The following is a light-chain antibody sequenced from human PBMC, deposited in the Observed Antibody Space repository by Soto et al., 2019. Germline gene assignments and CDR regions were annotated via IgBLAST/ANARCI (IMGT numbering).Light chain of an antibody. CDR1: SSDVGGYNY. CDR3: SSYTSSSTLYV. V-gene: IGLV2-14*01. J-gene: IGLJ1*01. Sequence: QSALTQPASVSGSPGQSITISCTGTSSDVGGYNYVSWYQQHPGRAPKLIIYDVNDRPSGVSDRFSGSKSGNTASLTISGLQAEDAADYYCSSYTSSSTLYVFGTGTKVTVL. CDR2: DVN.